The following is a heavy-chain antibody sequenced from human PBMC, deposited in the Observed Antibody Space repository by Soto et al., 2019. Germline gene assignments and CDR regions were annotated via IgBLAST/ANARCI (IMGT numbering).Heavy chain of an antibody. Sequence: KPSETLSLTCTVSGGAIGLGGYYWTWLRQQPGKGLEWIGNIYDSVTTQYNPSLKSRVTISVDRSKTQFSLKLSSVTAADTAVYYCAREPLVTMVRGVPHSHYGMDVWGQGTTVTVSS. CDR1: GGAIGLGGYY. V-gene: IGHV4-31*03. CDR2: IYDSVTT. CDR3: AREPLVTMVRGVPHSHYGMDV. J-gene: IGHJ6*02. D-gene: IGHD3-10*01.